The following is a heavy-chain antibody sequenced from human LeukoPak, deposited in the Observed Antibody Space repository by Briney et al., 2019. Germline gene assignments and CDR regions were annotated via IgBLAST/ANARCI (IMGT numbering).Heavy chain of an antibody. J-gene: IGHJ3*02. CDR1: GFTFDDYA. CDR2: ISWNSGSI. V-gene: IGHV3-9*01. D-gene: IGHD5-18*01. CDR3: AKDMRLRRSAFDM. Sequence: GGSLRLSCAAFGFTFDDYAMHWVRQAPGKGLEWVSGISWNSGSIGYADSVKGRFTISRDNAKNSLYLQMNSLRAEDTALYYCAKDMRLRRSAFDMWGQGTMVTVSS.